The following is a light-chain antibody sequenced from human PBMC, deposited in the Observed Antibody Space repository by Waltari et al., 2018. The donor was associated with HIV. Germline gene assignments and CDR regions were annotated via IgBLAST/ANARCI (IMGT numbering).Light chain of an antibody. CDR1: SSDMGCYNF. CDR3: SSYTRTGTVV. CDR2: EVT. Sequence: QSALTQPASLSGSPGQLISISCTGSSSDMGCYNFVSWYQQHPGKDPILMIYEVTNRPSGVSYRFSCSKSGNTASLTSSGLQVEDEADYYCSSYTRTGTVVFGGGTKLTVL. J-gene: IGLJ2*01. V-gene: IGLV2-14*01.